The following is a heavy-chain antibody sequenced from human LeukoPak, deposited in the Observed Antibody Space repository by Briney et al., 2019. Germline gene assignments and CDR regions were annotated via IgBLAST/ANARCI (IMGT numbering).Heavy chain of an antibody. V-gene: IGHV4-59*01. CDR1: GGSISSYY. J-gene: IGHJ6*02. D-gene: IGHD6-13*01. CDR3: AREGASSWFLDDARRLVV. CDR2: MYYSGST. Sequence: SETLSLTCTVSGGSISSYYWSWIRQPPGKGLEWIGYMYYSGSTNYNPSLKSRVTISVDTSKNQFSLKLSSVTAADTAVYYCAREGASSWFLDDARRLVVWGQGTTVTVSS.